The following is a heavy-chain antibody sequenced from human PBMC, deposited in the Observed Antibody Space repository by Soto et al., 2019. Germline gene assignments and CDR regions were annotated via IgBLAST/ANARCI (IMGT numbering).Heavy chain of an antibody. Sequence: TSETLSLTCAVSGGSISSRNWWGWVRQPPGKGLEWIGEIYHSGSTNYNPSLKSRVTISVDKSKNQFSLKLSSVTAADTAVYYCSRAAMGGSSWPFDYWGQGTLVTVSS. V-gene: IGHV4-4*02. CDR1: GGSISSRNW. D-gene: IGHD6-13*01. CDR2: IYHSGST. J-gene: IGHJ4*02. CDR3: SRAAMGGSSWPFDY.